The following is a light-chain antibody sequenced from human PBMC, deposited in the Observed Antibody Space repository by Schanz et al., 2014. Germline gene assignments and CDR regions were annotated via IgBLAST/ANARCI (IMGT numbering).Light chain of an antibody. CDR1: SSNIGAGYD. CDR2: VNS. J-gene: IGLJ3*02. CDR3: AAWDNSLNGPV. V-gene: IGLV1-40*01. Sequence: QSVLTQPPSVSGAPGQRVTISCTGSSSNIGAGYDVHWYQQLPGTAPKLLIYVNSNRPSGVPDRFSGSKSGTSASLAITGLQAEDEADYYCAAWDNSLNGPVFGGGTKLTVL.